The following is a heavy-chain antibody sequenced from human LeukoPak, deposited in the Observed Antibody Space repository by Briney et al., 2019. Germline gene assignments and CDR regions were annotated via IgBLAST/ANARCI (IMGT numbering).Heavy chain of an antibody. Sequence: ASVKVSCKASGYTFTDYYIDWVRHAPGQGLEWMGWINPNSGGTNYAQKFQGRVTMTRDTSISTVYMELSSLRSDDTAVYYCARALSLDYWGQGTLVAVSS. CDR3: ARALSLDY. J-gene: IGHJ4*02. V-gene: IGHV1-2*02. CDR2: INPNSGGT. CDR1: GYTFTDYY.